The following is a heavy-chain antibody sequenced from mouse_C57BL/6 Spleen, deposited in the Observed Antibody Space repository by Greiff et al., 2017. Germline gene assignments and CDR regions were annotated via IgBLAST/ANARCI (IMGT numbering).Heavy chain of an antibody. CDR1: GYTFTDYN. J-gene: IGHJ1*03. CDR2: INPNNGGT. D-gene: IGHD2-5*01. CDR3: ARSGDSNYWYFDV. V-gene: IGHV1-18*01. Sequence: VQLQQSGPELVKPGASVKIPCKASGYTFTDYNMDWVKQSHGKSLEWIGDINPNNGGTIYNQKFKGKATLTVDKSSSTAYMELRSLTSEDTAVYYCARSGDSNYWYFDVWGTGTTVTVSS.